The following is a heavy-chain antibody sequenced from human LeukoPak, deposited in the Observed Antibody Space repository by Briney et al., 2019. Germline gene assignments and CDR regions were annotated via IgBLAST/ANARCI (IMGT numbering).Heavy chain of an antibody. CDR2: IYYSGST. D-gene: IGHD2-21*02. Sequence: SETLSLTCTVSGGSISSYYWSWIRQPPGKGLEWIGYIYYSGSTNYNPSLKSRVTISVDTSKNQFSLKLSSVTAADTAVYYCARAYVVVTAVPAFDIWGQGTMVTVSS. CDR1: GGSISSYY. V-gene: IGHV4-59*01. J-gene: IGHJ3*02. CDR3: ARAYVVVTAVPAFDI.